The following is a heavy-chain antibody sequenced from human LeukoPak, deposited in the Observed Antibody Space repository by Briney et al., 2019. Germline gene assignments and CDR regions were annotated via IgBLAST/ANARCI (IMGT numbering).Heavy chain of an antibody. Sequence: GGSLRLSCAASAFTFSSYWMSWVRQAPGKGLQWVANIKQDGGQKYYVDSVKGRFTISRDNSKNTLYLQMNSLRAEDTAVYYCARREVDYWGQGTLVTVSS. V-gene: IGHV3-7*02. J-gene: IGHJ4*02. CDR1: AFTFSSYW. CDR3: ARREVDY. CDR2: IKQDGGQK.